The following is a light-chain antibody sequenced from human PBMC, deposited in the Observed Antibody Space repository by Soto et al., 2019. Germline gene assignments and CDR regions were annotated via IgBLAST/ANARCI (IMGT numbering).Light chain of an antibody. CDR1: SSNIGSNT. V-gene: IGLV1-44*01. J-gene: IGLJ1*01. CDR3: AAWDDSLNGPV. Sequence: QSVLTQPPSASGTPGQRVTISCSGSSSNIGSNTVNWYQQIPGTAPKLLIYSNIQRPSGVPDRFSGSKSGTSASLAISGLQSKDEADYYCAAWDDSLNGPVFGTGTKVTVL. CDR2: SNI.